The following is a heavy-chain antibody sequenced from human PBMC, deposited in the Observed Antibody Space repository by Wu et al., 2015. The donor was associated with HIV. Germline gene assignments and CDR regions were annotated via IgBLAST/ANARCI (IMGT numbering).Heavy chain of an antibody. D-gene: IGHD1-1*01. J-gene: IGHJ6*02. V-gene: IGHV1-2*02. Sequence: QVQLVQSGAEVKKPGASVKVSCKASGYTFTGYYMHWVRQAPGQGLEWMGWINPNSGGTNYAQKFQGRVTMTRDTSISTAYMELSRLRSDDTAVYYCARVRGTTGTTSGYYYGMDVWGQGTTVTVSS. CDR3: ARVRGTTGTTSGYYYGMDV. CDR2: INPNSGGT. CDR1: GYTFTGYY.